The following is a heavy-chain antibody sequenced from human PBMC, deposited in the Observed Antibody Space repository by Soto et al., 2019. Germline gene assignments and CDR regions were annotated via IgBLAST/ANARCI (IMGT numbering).Heavy chain of an antibody. CDR1: GGSISSGGYY. Sequence: QVQLQESGPGLVKPSQTLSLTCTVSGGSISSGGYYWSWIRQHPGKGLEWIGYIYYSGSTYYNPSLQSRVTISVDTAKNQFSLKLSSVTAADTAVYYCARGVVRGSWFDPWGQGTLVTVSS. J-gene: IGHJ5*02. D-gene: IGHD3-3*01. V-gene: IGHV4-31*03. CDR3: ARGVVRGSWFDP. CDR2: IYYSGST.